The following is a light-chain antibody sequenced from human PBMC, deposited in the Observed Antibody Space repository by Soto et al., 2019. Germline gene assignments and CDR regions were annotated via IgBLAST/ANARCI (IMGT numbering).Light chain of an antibody. CDR3: GAWDSSLTAGV. CDR2: DND. V-gene: IGLV1-51*01. J-gene: IGLJ3*02. CDR1: SSNIGKNY. Sequence: QSVLTQPPSVSAAPGQKVTISCSGSSSNIGKNYVSWYQQFPGTAPKLLIYDNDKRPSGIPDRFSGSKSGTSATLGIAGLQTGDEADYYCGAWDSSLTAGVFGGGTQLTVL.